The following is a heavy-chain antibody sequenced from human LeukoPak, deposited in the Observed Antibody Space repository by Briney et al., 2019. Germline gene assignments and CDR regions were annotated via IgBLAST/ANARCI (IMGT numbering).Heavy chain of an antibody. CDR1: GFTFTDYY. J-gene: IGHJ4*02. V-gene: IGHV1-69-2*01. CDR2: VDPEDGET. Sequence: ASVKVSCKASGFTFTDYYLHWVQQAPGKGLEWMGRVDPEDGETVYAEKFQGRLTITADTSTDTTYMELSSLKSDDTAVYYCATDIFDYWGQGTLVTVSS. CDR3: ATDIFDY.